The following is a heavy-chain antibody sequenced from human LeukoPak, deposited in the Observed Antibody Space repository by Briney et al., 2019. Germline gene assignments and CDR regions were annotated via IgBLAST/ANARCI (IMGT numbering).Heavy chain of an antibody. CDR2: IIPIFGTA. D-gene: IGHD2-15*01. Sequence: SVKVFCKASGGTFSSYAISWVRQAPGQGLEWMGRIIPIFGTANYAQKFQGRVTITADKSTSTAYMELSSLRSEDTAVYYCARGGYCSGGSCYPIDYWGQGTLVTVSS. V-gene: IGHV1-69*06. J-gene: IGHJ4*02. CDR1: GGTFSSYA. CDR3: ARGGYCSGGSCYPIDY.